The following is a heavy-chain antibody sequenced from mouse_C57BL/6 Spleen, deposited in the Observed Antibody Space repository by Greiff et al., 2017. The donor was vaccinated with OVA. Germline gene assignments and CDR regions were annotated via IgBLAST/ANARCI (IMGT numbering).Heavy chain of an antibody. CDR2: IDPSDSYT. J-gene: IGHJ3*01. D-gene: IGHD2-5*01. Sequence: QVQLQQPGAELVMPGASVKLSCKASGYTFTSYWMHWVKQRPGQGLEWIGEIDPSDSYTNYNQKFKGKSTLTVDKSSSTAYMQLSSLTSEDSAVYYCAIYSNCFAYWGQGTLVTVSA. V-gene: IGHV1-69*01. CDR3: AIYSNCFAY. CDR1: GYTFTSYW.